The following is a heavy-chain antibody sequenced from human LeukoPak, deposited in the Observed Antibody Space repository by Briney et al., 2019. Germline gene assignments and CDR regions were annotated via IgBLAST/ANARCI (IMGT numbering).Heavy chain of an antibody. CDR1: GYTFTASY. D-gene: IGHD3-10*01. V-gene: IGHV1-2*02. Sequence: ASVKVSCTASGYTFTASYIHWVRQVPGQGLEWMGWINANNGGTTYAQKFQGRVTITADKSTSTAYMELSSLRSEDTAVYYCARITMFRGVAPSGYEYGMDVWGQGTTVTV. CDR2: INANNGGT. J-gene: IGHJ6*02. CDR3: ARITMFRGVAPSGYEYGMDV.